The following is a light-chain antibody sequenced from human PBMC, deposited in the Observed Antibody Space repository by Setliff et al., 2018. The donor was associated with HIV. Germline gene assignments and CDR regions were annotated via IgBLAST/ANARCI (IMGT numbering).Light chain of an antibody. CDR3: SSYTSSHTCL. CDR2: EVN. V-gene: IGLV2-18*02. Sequence: QSVLTQPPSVSGSPGQSVTISCTGTNSDIGSYNRVSWYQQPPGTAPKLIFYEVNYRPSGVPNRFSGSSSGNTASLTISGLQAEDEADYYCSSYTSSHTCLFGSGTKVTVL. CDR1: NSDIGSYNR. J-gene: IGLJ1*01.